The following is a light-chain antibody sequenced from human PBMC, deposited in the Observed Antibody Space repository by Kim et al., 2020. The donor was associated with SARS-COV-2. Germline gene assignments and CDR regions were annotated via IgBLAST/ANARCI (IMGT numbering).Light chain of an antibody. CDR3: QQYGSSPWT. CDR2: GAS. Sequence: SPGDRSLLSCRASQSVSSSYLAWYQQSPGQAPRLLIYGASSRATGIPDRFSGSGSGTDFTLTISRLEPEDFAVYYCQQYGSSPWTFGQGTKVDIK. CDR1: QSVSSSY. J-gene: IGKJ1*01. V-gene: IGKV3-20*01.